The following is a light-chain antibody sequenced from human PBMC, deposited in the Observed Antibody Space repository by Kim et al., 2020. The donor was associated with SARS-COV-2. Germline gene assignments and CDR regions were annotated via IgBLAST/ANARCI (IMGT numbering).Light chain of an antibody. CDR3: NSRDNNDNVL. V-gene: IGLV3-19*01. CDR2: GKN. J-gene: IGLJ2*01. Sequence: SSELTQDPAVSVVLGQTVRITCQGDSLRSYYTTWFQQKPGQAPIVVVYGKNNRPSGISARFSGSSSGNTASLTITGTQAGDEADYYCNSRDNNDNVLFGG. CDR1: SLRSYY.